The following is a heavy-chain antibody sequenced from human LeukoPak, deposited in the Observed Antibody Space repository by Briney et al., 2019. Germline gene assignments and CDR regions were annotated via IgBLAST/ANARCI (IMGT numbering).Heavy chain of an antibody. CDR2: IYSGGST. D-gene: IGHD4-17*01. J-gene: IGHJ4*02. Sequence: GGSLRLSCAASEFTFSSYWMSWVRQAPGKGLEWVSVIYSGGSTYYADSVKGRFTISRDNSKNTLYLQMNGLRAEDTAVYYCARVPSRRDYGIDYWGQGTLVTVSS. CDR3: ARVPSRRDYGIDY. CDR1: EFTFSSYW. V-gene: IGHV3-53*01.